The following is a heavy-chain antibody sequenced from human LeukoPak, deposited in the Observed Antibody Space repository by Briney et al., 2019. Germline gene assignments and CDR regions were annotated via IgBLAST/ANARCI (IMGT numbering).Heavy chain of an antibody. V-gene: IGHV4-61*01. CDR2: IYYSGSA. CDR3: ARGSGWYYFDY. D-gene: IGHD6-19*01. CDR1: GGSVSSGSYY. J-gene: IGHJ4*02. Sequence: ADTLSLTCTVAGGSVSSGSYYWSWIRQPPGKGLEWIGYIYYSGSADYNPSLKSRVTISADTSKNQFSLKLTSVSAADTAVYFCARGSGWYYFDYWGQGALVTLSS.